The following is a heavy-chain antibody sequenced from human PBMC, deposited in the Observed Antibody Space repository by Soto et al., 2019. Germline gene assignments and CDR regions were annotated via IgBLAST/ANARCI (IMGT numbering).Heavy chain of an antibody. J-gene: IGHJ5*02. V-gene: IGHV3-48*02. Sequence: EVQLVESGGGLVQPGGSLRLSCAASGFTFSSYSMNWVRQAPGKGLEWVSYISSSSSTIYYADSVKGRFTISRDNAKNSLYLRMSSLRDEDTAVYYWAREGGSLTGFDPWGQGTLVTVSS. CDR2: ISSSSSTI. CDR1: GFTFSSYS. D-gene: IGHD1-26*01. CDR3: AREGGSLTGFDP.